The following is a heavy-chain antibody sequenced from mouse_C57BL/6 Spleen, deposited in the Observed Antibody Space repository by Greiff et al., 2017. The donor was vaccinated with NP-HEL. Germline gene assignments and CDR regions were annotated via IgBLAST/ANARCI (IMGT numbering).Heavy chain of an antibody. Sequence: VQLQQSGAELVKPGASVKLSCTASGFNIKDYYMHWVKQRTEQGLEWIGRIDPEDGETKYAPKFQAKATITADTSSNTAYLQLSSLTSEDTAVYYCARNYEVDYWGQGTSVTVSS. J-gene: IGHJ4*01. CDR1: GFNIKDYY. CDR2: IDPEDGET. CDR3: ARNYEVDY. V-gene: IGHV14-2*01. D-gene: IGHD1-1*01.